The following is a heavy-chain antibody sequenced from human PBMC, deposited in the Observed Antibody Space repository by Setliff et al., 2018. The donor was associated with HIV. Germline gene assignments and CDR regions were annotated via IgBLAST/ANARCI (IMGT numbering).Heavy chain of an antibody. CDR2: INTNTGNP. V-gene: IGHV7-4-1*02. CDR3: ARVSDTGVDPQTHRDY. J-gene: IGHJ4*02. D-gene: IGHD2-21*01. CDR1: GYTFTNYA. Sequence: GASVKVSCKTSGYTFTNYALNWVRQAPGQGLEWMGWINTNTGNPTYAQGFTGRFVFSLDTSVSTAYLQTSSLKAEDSAIYYCARVSDTGVDPQTHRDYWGQGTPVTVSS.